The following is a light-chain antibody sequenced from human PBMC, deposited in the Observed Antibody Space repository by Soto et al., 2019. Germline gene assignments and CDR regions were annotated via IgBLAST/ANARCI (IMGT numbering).Light chain of an antibody. CDR3: QQYKNGWT. CDR2: GAS. CDR1: QSVSSN. Sequence: EIVMTQSPATLSVSPGERATLSCRASQSVSSNLAWYQQKPGQAPRLLIYGASTRATGIPAKFSGGGSGTEFTLTLSSLQSEDFAIYYCQQYKNGWTFGQGTKVDIK. V-gene: IGKV3-15*01. J-gene: IGKJ1*01.